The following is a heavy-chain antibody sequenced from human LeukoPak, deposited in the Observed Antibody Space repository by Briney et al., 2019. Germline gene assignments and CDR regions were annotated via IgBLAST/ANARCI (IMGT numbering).Heavy chain of an antibody. D-gene: IGHD4-17*01. CDR3: ARDKTTTVKRRVGYFDY. V-gene: IGHV3-33*01. Sequence: GGSLRLSCAASGFTFSSCGMHWVRQAPGKGLEWVAVIWYDGSNKYYADSVKGRFTISRDNSKNTLYLQMNSLRAEDTAVYYCARDKTTTVKRRVGYFDYWGQGTLVTVSS. CDR1: GFTFSSCG. CDR2: IWYDGSNK. J-gene: IGHJ4*02.